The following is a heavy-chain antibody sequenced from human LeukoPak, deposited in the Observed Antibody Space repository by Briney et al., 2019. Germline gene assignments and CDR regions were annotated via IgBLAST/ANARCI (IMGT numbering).Heavy chain of an antibody. Sequence: SETLSLTCTVSGGSISSSSYYWGWIRQPPGKGLEWIGSIYYSGSTYYNPSLKSRVTISVDTSKNQFSLKLSSVTAADTAVYYCVSRIAAAGNFDYWGQGTLVTVSS. D-gene: IGHD6-13*01. CDR3: VSRIAAAGNFDY. J-gene: IGHJ4*02. V-gene: IGHV4-39*07. CDR1: GGSISSSSYY. CDR2: IYYSGST.